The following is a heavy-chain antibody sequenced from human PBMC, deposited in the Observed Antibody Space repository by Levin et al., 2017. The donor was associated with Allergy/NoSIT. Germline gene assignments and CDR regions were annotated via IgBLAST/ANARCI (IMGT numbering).Heavy chain of an antibody. CDR2: ISAYNGNT. D-gene: IGHD6-19*01. CDR3: AREPYSSGWYGGYAFDI. J-gene: IGHJ3*02. CDR1: GYTFTSYG. Sequence: ASVKVSCKASGYTFTSYGISWVRQAPGQGLEWMGWISAYNGNTNYAQKLQGRVTMTTDTSTSTAYMELRSLRSDDTAVYYCAREPYSSGWYGGYAFDIWGQGTMVTVSS. V-gene: IGHV1-18*01.